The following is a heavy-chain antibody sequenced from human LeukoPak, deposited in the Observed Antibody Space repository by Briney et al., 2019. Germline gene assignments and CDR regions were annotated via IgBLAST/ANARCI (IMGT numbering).Heavy chain of an antibody. D-gene: IGHD3-10*01. CDR3: ARARVPGELNY. J-gene: IGHJ4*02. Sequence: PGGSLRLSCGASGFTFSSCEMNWVRQAPGKGLEWLSYISNSGSSKYYADSVGGRFTISRDNAKNSLYLQMNSLRAEDTAVYYCARARVPGELNYWGQGTLVTVSS. CDR1: GFTFSSCE. V-gene: IGHV3-48*03. CDR2: ISNSGSSK.